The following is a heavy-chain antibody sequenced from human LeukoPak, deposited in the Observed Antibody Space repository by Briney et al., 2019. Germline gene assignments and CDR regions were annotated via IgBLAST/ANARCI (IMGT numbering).Heavy chain of an antibody. D-gene: IGHD5-12*01. J-gene: IGHJ5*02. CDR1: GGSISNYY. CDR2: IHSSGTT. Sequence: SETLSLTCTVSGGSISNYYWSWIRQPAGKGLEWIGRIHSSGTTIYNPSLKSRVTMSVDTSKNQFSLKLSSVTAADTAVYFCASGSSGYDPWGQGTLVTVSS. V-gene: IGHV4-4*07. CDR3: ASGSSGYDP.